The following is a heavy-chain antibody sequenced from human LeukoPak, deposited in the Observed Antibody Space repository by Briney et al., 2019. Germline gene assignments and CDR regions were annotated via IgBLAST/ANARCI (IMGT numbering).Heavy chain of an antibody. CDR2: IYTSGST. D-gene: IGHD6-13*01. CDR3: ARSFGYSSSWYIYYYYGMDV. J-gene: IGHJ6*02. V-gene: IGHV4-4*07. CDR1: GGSISSYY. Sequence: SETLSLTCTVSGGSISSYYWSWIRQPAGKGLEWIGRIYTSGSTNYNPSLKSRVTMSVDTSKNQFSLKLSSVTAADTAVYYRARSFGYSSSWYIYYYYGMDVWGQGTTVTVSS.